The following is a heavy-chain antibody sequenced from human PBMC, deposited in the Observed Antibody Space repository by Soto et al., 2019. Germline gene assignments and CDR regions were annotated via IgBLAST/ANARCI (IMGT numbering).Heavy chain of an antibody. J-gene: IGHJ4*02. CDR3: ARDPPLSVLVVVATGDF. Sequence: GGSLRLSCAASGFTFTNNNMNWVRQAPGKGLEWVSSISSSSSFRNYADSVKGRFSISRDNDKKLVYLQMDSLRAEDTAVYYCARDPPLSVLVVVATGDFWGQGTLVTVSS. CDR1: GFTFTNNN. V-gene: IGHV3-21*01. CDR2: ISSSSSFR. D-gene: IGHD3-22*01.